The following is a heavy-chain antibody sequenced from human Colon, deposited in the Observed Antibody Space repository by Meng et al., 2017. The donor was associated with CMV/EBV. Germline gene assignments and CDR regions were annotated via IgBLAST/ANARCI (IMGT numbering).Heavy chain of an antibody. V-gene: IGHV4-39*02. CDR1: GGSISSSSLY. D-gene: IGHD2-2*01. Sequence: GSLRLSCTVSGGSISSSSLYWGWIRQPPGRGLEWIGSIHHSGNTYRNPSLWGRVSMSVDTSKNQFSLNLSSVTAADTSIYYCARDCSSTSCYLDYWGQGTLVTVSS. J-gene: IGHJ4*02. CDR2: IHHSGNT. CDR3: ARDCSSTSCYLDY.